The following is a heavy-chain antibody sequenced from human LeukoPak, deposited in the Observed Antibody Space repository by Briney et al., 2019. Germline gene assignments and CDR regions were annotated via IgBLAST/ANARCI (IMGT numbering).Heavy chain of an antibody. CDR1: GFTFSNYA. V-gene: IGHV3-23*01. J-gene: IGHJ4*02. CDR2: ILGSGGST. Sequence: GGSLRLSCAASGFTFSNYAMSWVRQAPGKGLEWVSAILGSGGSTYYADSVKGRFTISRDNSKNTLYLQMNSLRAEDTAVYYCAKVSGYSSGWPENYWGQGTLVTVSS. D-gene: IGHD6-19*01. CDR3: AKVSGYSSGWPENY.